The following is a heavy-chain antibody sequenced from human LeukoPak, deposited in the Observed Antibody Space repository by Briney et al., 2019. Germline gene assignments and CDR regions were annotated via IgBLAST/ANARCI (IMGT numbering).Heavy chain of an antibody. V-gene: IGHV3-7*01. Sequence: GGSLRLSCAGSGFMFTRYWMSWVRQTPGKGLEWVANIKQDGSEKYYVDSVKGRFTISRDNAKNSLYLQMNSLRVEDAAIYYFARDPTSDPLASRGKETLVPVS. CDR1: GFMFTRYW. CDR3: ARDPTSDPLAS. J-gene: IGHJ4*02. CDR2: IKQDGSEK.